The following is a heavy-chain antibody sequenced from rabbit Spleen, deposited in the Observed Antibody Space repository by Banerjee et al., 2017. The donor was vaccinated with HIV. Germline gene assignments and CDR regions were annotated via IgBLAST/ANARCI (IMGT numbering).Heavy chain of an antibody. Sequence: QSLEESGGDLVKPGASLTLTCTASGFSFSSSDWIYWVRQAPGKGLEWIGFIDPVFGTTYYASWAKGRFTISKTSSTTVTLQMTSLTAADTATYFCARDLTGVIGWKFGWWGPGTLVTVS. V-gene: IGHV1S40*01. CDR3: ARDLTGVIGWKFGW. CDR2: IDPVFGTT. D-gene: IGHD4-1*01. J-gene: IGHJ6*01. CDR1: GFSFSSSDW.